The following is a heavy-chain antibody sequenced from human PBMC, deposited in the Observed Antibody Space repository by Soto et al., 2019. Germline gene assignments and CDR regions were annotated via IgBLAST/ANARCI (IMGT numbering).Heavy chain of an antibody. D-gene: IGHD7-27*01. Sequence: QVQLVQSGAEVKKPGASVKVPCKASGHTFTGHHMHWVRQAPGQGLEWMGYIDLDSRNTRYAQKFQGRVTTTRDTSITTAYMELSGLRSDDTAVYYCGLEPTGTGGFDYWGQGTLVTVSS. CDR3: GLEPTGTGGFDY. J-gene: IGHJ4*02. CDR2: IDLDSRNT. CDR1: GHTFTGHH. V-gene: IGHV1-2*02.